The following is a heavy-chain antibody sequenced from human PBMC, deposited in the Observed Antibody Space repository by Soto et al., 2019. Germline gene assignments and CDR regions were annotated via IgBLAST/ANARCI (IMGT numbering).Heavy chain of an antibody. CDR1: GFTFSSYA. CDR3: VKDEGTTKRGEPHMGSADY. D-gene: IGHD1-7*01. Sequence: GGSLRLSCSASGFTFSSYAMHWVRQAPGKGLEYVSAISSNGGSTYYTDSVKGRFTISRDNSKNTLYLQMSSLRAEDTAVYYCVKDEGTTKRGEPHMGSADYWGQGTLVTVSS. V-gene: IGHV3-64D*08. J-gene: IGHJ4*02. CDR2: ISSNGGST.